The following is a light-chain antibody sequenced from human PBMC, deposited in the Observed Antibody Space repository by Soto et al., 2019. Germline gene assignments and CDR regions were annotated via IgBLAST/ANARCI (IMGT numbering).Light chain of an antibody. CDR3: QQYYSTPGWT. Sequence: DIVMTQSPDSLAVSLGERATINCKSSQSVLYSSNNKNYLAWYQQKPGQPPKLLIYWASTRESGVPDRFSGSGSGTDFTLTISSLQAEEVAVYYCQQYYSTPGWTFGQGTKVEIK. CDR1: QSVLYSSNNKNY. V-gene: IGKV4-1*01. J-gene: IGKJ1*01. CDR2: WAS.